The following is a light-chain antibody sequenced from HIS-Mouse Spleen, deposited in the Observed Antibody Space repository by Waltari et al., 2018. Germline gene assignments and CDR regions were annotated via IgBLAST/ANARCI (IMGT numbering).Light chain of an antibody. V-gene: IGLV2-11*01. CDR1: SSDVGGYHY. Sequence: QSALTQPRSVSGSPGQSVTISCTGTSSDVGGYHYVSWYQQHPGQAPQLMIYDVSKRPSGGPDRFSGSKSVNTASLTISGLQAEDEADYYCCSYAGSYTLVFGGGTKLTVL. J-gene: IGLJ3*02. CDR3: CSYAGSYTLV. CDR2: DVS.